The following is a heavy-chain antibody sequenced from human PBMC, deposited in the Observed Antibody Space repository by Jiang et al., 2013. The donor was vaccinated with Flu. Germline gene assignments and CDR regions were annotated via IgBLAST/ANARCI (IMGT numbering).Heavy chain of an antibody. D-gene: IGHD2-15*01. CDR2: LSSSGDI. CDR3: ARDIGGFFQE. J-gene: IGHJ1*01. CDR1: GFTFSDFY. Sequence: QLVESGGGLVKPGGSLRLSCAASGFTFSDFYMSWIRQAPGKGLEWISHLSSSGDIYYTDSVRGRFTISRDNAKSSLSLQMNSLRVDDTAVYYCARDIGGFFQEWGQGTLVTVSS. V-gene: IGHV3-11*01.